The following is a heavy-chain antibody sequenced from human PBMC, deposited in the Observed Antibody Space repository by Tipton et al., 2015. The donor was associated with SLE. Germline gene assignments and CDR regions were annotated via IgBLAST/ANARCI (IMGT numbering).Heavy chain of an antibody. CDR1: GGSISSSSYY. CDR2: IYYSGST. J-gene: IGHJ3*02. Sequence: LRLSCTVSGGSISSSSYYWGWIRQPPGKGLEWIGSIYYSGSTYYNPSLKSRVTISVDTSKNQFSLKLSSVTAADTAVYYCARHVLRFLEWLGDDAFDIWGQGTMVTVSS. CDR3: ARHVLRFLEWLGDDAFDI. D-gene: IGHD3-3*01. V-gene: IGHV4-39*01.